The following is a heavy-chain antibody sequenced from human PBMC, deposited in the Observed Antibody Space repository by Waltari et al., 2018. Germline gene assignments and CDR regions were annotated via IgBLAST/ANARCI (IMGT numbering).Heavy chain of an antibody. CDR3: TTDSSRGDAFDI. Sequence: EVQLVESGGGLVKPGGSLRLSCAASGFTFSNAWMSWVRQAPGKGLEWVGRIKSKTDGGTTDYAAPVKGRFTISRDDSKNTLYLQMNSLKTEDTAVYYCTTDSSRGDAFDIWGQGTMVTVSS. CDR2: IKSKTDGGTT. CDR1: GFTFSNAW. J-gene: IGHJ3*02. D-gene: IGHD6-13*01. V-gene: IGHV3-15*01.